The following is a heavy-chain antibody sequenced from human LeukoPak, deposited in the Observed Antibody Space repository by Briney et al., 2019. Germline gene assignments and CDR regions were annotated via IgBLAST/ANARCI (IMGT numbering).Heavy chain of an antibody. V-gene: IGHV3-48*03. CDR1: GFTFSSYE. CDR3: ARGAGSSYYYGMDV. D-gene: IGHD6-13*01. CDR2: ISSSGSTI. J-gene: IGHJ6*02. Sequence: GGSLRLSCAASGFTFSSYETNWVRQAPGKGLEWVSYISSSGSTIYYADSVKGRFTISRDNAKNSLYLQMNSLRAKDTAVYYCARGAGSSYYYGMDVWGQGTTVTVSS.